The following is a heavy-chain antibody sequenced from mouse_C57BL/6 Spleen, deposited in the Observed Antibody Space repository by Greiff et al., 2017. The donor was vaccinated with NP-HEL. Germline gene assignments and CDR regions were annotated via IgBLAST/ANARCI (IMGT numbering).Heavy chain of an antibody. J-gene: IGHJ2*01. V-gene: IGHV1-82*01. CDR1: GYAFSSSW. CDR3: ARMYYYGSSYDYFDY. D-gene: IGHD1-1*01. Sequence: VQLKESGPELVKPGASVKISCKASGYAFSSSWMNWVKQRPGKGLEWIGRIYPGDGDTNYNGKFKGKATLTADKSSSTAYMQLSSLTSEDSAVYFCARMYYYGSSYDYFDYWGQGTTLTVSS. CDR2: IYPGDGDT.